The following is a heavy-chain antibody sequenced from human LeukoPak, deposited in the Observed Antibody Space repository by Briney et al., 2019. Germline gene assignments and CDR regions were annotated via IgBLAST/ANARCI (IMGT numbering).Heavy chain of an antibody. V-gene: IGHV1-46*01. J-gene: IGHJ6*02. Sequence: GASVKVSCKASGYTFTMYYIHWVRQAPGQGLEWMGMINPSDGATTYAQRFQGRVTMTRDMSATTVYMDLRSLRSEDTAVYYCAREDPQTTVPEGMDVWGQGTTVTVSS. CDR1: GYTFTMYY. CDR3: AREDPQTTVPEGMDV. D-gene: IGHD4-17*01. CDR2: INPSDGAT.